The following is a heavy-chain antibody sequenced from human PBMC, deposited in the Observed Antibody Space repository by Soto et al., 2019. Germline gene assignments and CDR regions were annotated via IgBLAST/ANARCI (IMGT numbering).Heavy chain of an antibody. CDR2: ISSYNGDT. D-gene: IGHD5-12*01. CDR1: GYTFTRSG. J-gene: IGHJ6*02. Sequence: QVQLVQSGAEVKKPGASVQVSCKASGYTFTRSGISWVRQAPGQGPERMGWISSYNGDTNYAQTFQGRVTMTTDTSTSTAYMELRSLRSDDTAVYYCAREGVAPYYYYGMDVWGQGTPVTVSS. V-gene: IGHV1-18*01. CDR3: AREGVAPYYYYGMDV.